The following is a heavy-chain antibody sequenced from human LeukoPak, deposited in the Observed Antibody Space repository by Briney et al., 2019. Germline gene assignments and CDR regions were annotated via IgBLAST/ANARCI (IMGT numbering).Heavy chain of an antibody. D-gene: IGHD2-15*01. CDR3: ASLGTYCSGGSCYSFDY. Sequence: PSESLSLTCAVYGVSFSGYYWSWIRQPPGKGLEWIGEINHSGSTNYNPSLKSRVTISVDTSKNQLSLKLSSVTAADTAAYYCASLGTYCSGGSCYSFDYWGQGTLVTVSS. CDR2: INHSGST. V-gene: IGHV4-34*01. J-gene: IGHJ4*02. CDR1: GVSFSGYY.